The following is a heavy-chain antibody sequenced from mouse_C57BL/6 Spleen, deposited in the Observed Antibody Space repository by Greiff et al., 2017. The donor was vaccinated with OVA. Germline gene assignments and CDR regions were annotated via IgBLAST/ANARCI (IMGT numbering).Heavy chain of an antibody. Sequence: QVQLQQSGAELVKPGASVKMSCTASGYTITTSPIEWMKQNHGKSLEWIGNFHPYNDDTKYNEKFKGKATFTVEKSSSTVYLELSRLTSDDTAVYYCARRDYDDGWFAYWGQGTLLTVSA. D-gene: IGHD2-4*01. CDR2: FHPYNDDT. CDR3: ARRDYDDGWFAY. V-gene: IGHV1-47*01. J-gene: IGHJ3*01. CDR1: GYTITTSP.